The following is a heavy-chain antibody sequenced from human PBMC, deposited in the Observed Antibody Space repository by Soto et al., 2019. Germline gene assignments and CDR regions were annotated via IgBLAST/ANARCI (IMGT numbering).Heavy chain of an antibody. CDR3: ASGDTAMVYYYYGMDV. J-gene: IGHJ6*02. D-gene: IGHD5-18*01. Sequence: QVQLVQSGAEVKKPGSSVKVSCKASGGTFSSYAISWVRQAPGQGLEWMGGIIPIFGTANYAQKFQGRVTITADESTSTAYMELSSLRSADTAVYYCASGDTAMVYYYYGMDVWGQGTTVTVSS. V-gene: IGHV1-69*12. CDR1: GGTFSSYA. CDR2: IIPIFGTA.